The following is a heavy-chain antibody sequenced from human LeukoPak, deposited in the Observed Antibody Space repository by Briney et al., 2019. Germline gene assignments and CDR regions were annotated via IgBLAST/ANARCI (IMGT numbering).Heavy chain of an antibody. CDR2: INDDGSEK. V-gene: IGHV3-7*01. J-gene: IGHJ4*02. CDR3: GRIFNIWGTFRNT. Sequence: GGSLRLSCAASGFPFTSYWMVWVRQAPGKGLEWVANINDDGSEKNYLESLKGRLTISRDNANNSVSLHMTALRAEDTAIYYCGRIFNIWGTFRNTWGQGTQVTVSS. CDR1: GFPFTSYW. D-gene: IGHD3-16*02.